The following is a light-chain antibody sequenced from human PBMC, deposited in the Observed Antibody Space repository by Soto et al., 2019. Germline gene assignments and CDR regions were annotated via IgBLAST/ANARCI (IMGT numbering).Light chain of an antibody. CDR3: QQFYTTPT. Sequence: EIVMTQSPDSLAVSLGERATINCKSSQSILHSPNNKDALTWYQQKPGQPPKLLINWASTRESGVPDRFSGAGSGTDFTLTISSLQAEDVAVYYCQQFYTTPTFGQGTKVDIK. V-gene: IGKV4-1*01. J-gene: IGKJ1*01. CDR2: WAS. CDR1: QSILHSPNNKDA.